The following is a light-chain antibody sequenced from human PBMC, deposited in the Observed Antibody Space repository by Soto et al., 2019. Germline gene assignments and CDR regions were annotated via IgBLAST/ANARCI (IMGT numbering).Light chain of an antibody. V-gene: IGLV2-14*01. CDR1: SSDVGGYNY. CDR3: SSYTSSSTHYV. CDR2: DVS. J-gene: IGLJ1*01. Sequence: QSVLTQPACVSGSPGQSVTISCTGTSSDVGGYNYVSWYQQHPGKAPKLMIYDVSNRPSGVSNRFSGSKSGNTASLTISGLQAEDEADYYCSSYTSSSTHYVFGTGTKVTVL.